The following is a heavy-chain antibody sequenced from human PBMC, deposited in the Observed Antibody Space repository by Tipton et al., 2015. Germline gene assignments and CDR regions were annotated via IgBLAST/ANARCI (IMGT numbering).Heavy chain of an antibody. V-gene: IGHV4-38-2*02. CDR1: AYSISTDYY. D-gene: IGHD5-24*01. CDR3: ARDLEHGMDV. Sequence: LRLSCAVSAYSISTDYYWVWIRQPPGKGLEWIGAISHSGKTYSNPSLKSRVTISLDTSKNQFSLTLNSVTAADTAVYYCARDLEHGMDVWGQGTTVTVSS. J-gene: IGHJ6*02. CDR2: ISHSGKT.